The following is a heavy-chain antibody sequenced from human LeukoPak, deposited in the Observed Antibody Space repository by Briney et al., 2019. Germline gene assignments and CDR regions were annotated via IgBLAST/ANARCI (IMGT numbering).Heavy chain of an antibody. Sequence: GGSLRLSCAASGFTFSSYSMNWVRQAPGKGLEWVSAISGSGGSTYYADSVKGRFTISRDNSKNTLYLQMNSLRAEDTAVYYCAKDTAFRRPEVLDYWGQGTLVTVSS. CDR1: GFTFSSYS. D-gene: IGHD2-21*02. CDR3: AKDTAFRRPEVLDY. CDR2: ISGSGGST. J-gene: IGHJ4*02. V-gene: IGHV3-23*01.